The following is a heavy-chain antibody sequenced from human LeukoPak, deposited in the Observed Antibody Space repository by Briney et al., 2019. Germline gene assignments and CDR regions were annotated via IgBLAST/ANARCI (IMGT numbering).Heavy chain of an antibody. D-gene: IGHD6-13*01. Sequence: ASLKVSCKASGYTFTSYGISWVRQAPGQGLEWMGWISAYNGNTNYAQKLQGRVTMTTDTSTSTAYMELRSLRSDDTAGYYCARDPYSSSWYNWFDPWGQGTLVTVSS. CDR2: ISAYNGNT. CDR1: GYTFTSYG. V-gene: IGHV1-18*01. J-gene: IGHJ5*02. CDR3: ARDPYSSSWYNWFDP.